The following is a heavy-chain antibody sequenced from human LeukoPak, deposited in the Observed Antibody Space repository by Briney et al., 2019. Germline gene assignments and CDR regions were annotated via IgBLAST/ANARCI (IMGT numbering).Heavy chain of an antibody. V-gene: IGHV4-30-4*01. CDR2: IYYSGST. CDR3: ARDLHDYGDYGRLFDL. CDR1: GGSLSSGDYY. D-gene: IGHD4-17*01. J-gene: IGHJ2*01. Sequence: SETLSLTCTVSGGSLSSGDYYWSWIRQPPGKGLEWIGYIYYSGSTYYNPSLKSRVTISVDTSKNQFSLKLSSVTAADTAVYYCARDLHDYGDYGRLFDLWGRGTLVTVSS.